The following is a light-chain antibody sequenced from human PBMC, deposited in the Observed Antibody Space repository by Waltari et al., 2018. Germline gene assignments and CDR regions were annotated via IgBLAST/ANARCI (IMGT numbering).Light chain of an antibody. J-gene: IGKJ4*01. V-gene: IGKV1-9*01. CDR2: AAS. CDR3: QQPPGT. Sequence: DIQLTQSPSFLSASVGDRVTFTCRASRDIRNYLAWYQQKSGKAPKLLILAASTLQSGVPPRFSGSGSGTEFTLTISSLQPEDLATYYCQQPPGTFGGGTKVEIK. CDR1: RDIRNY.